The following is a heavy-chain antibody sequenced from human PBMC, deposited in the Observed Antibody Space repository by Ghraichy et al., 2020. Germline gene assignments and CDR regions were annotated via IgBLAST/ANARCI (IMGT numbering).Heavy chain of an antibody. CDR3: ARGTVDYGDYDWFDP. D-gene: IGHD4-17*01. Sequence: SQTLSLTCAVYGGSFSGYYWSWIRQPPGKGLEWIGEINHSGSTNYNPSLKSRVTISVDTSKNQFSLKRSSVTAADTAVYYCARGTVDYGDYDWFDPWGQGTLVTVSS. CDR1: GGSFSGYY. V-gene: IGHV4-34*01. J-gene: IGHJ5*02. CDR2: INHSGST.